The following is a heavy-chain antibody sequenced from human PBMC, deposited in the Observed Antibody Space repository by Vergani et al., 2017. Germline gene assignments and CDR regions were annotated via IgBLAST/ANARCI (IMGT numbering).Heavy chain of an antibody. V-gene: IGHV3-30*07. CDR2: ISYDGSNK. CDR1: GFTFSSYA. D-gene: IGHD6-13*01. CDR3: ARDLALGMDY. J-gene: IGHJ4*02. Sequence: QVQLVESGGGVVQPGRSLRLSCAASGFTFSSYAMHWVRQAPGKGLEWVAVISYDGSNKYYADSVKGRFTISRDNAKNSLYLQMNSLRAEDTAVYYCARDLALGMDYWGQGTLVTVSS.